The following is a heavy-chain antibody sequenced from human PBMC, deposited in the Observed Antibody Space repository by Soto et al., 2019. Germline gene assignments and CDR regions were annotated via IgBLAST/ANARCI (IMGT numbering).Heavy chain of an antibody. D-gene: IGHD3-16*01. J-gene: IGHJ4*02. CDR1: VGSISSGGYY. CDR3: ARDMMRGNVDY. V-gene: IGHV4-31*03. CDR2: IYYSGST. Sequence: QVQLQESGPGLVKPSQTLSLTCTVSVGSISSGGYYWSWIRQHTWKGLEWIGYIYYSGSTYYNPSLKSRVTISVDTSKNQFSLKLSSVTAADTAVYYCARDMMRGNVDYWGQGTLVTVSS.